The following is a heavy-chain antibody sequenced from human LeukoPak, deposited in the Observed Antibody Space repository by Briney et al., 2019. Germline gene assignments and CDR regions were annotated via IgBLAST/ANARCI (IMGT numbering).Heavy chain of an antibody. Sequence: SETLSLTCAVYGGSFSGYYWSWIRQPPGKGLESIGEINHSGSTNYNPSLKSRVTISVDTSKNQFSLKLSSVTAADTAVYYCARGEVLWFGATNWFDPWGQGTLVTVSS. CDR2: INHSGST. V-gene: IGHV4-34*01. CDR3: ARGEVLWFGATNWFDP. J-gene: IGHJ5*02. D-gene: IGHD3-10*01. CDR1: GGSFSGYY.